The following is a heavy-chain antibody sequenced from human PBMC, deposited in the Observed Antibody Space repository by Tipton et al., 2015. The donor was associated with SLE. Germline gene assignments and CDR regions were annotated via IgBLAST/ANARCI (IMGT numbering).Heavy chain of an antibody. V-gene: IGHV4-59*01. CDR3: ARDGHIAAAGWYFDL. CDR1: GGSISSYY. D-gene: IGHD6-13*01. Sequence: TLSLTCTVSGGSISSYYWSWFRQPPGKGLEWIGYIYYSGSTNYNPSLKSRVTISVDTSKNQFSLKLSSVTAADTAVYYCARDGHIAAAGWYFDLWGRGTLVTVSS. CDR2: IYYSGST. J-gene: IGHJ2*01.